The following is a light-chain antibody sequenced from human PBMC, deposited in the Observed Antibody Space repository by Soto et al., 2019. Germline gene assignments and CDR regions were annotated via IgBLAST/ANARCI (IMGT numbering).Light chain of an antibody. Sequence: EIVLTQSPATLSLSPGERATLSCRASQSVSSYLAWYHQKPGQAPRLLIYDASNRATGIPARFSGGGSGTDFTLTISSLEPEDFAVYYCQQRSNWPPLTFGGGTKVEIK. CDR2: DAS. CDR3: QQRSNWPPLT. CDR1: QSVSSY. V-gene: IGKV3-11*01. J-gene: IGKJ4*01.